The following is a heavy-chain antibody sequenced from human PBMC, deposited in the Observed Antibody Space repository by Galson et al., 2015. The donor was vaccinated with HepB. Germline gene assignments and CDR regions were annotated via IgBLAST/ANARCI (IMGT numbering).Heavy chain of an antibody. J-gene: IGHJ6*02. Sequence: SVKVSCKASGYTFTSYAMHWVRQAPGQRREWMGWINAGNGNTKYSQKFQGRVTITRDTSARSAYMELSSLRSEDTAVYYCARVYYYGSGSSSGLDVWGQGTTVTVSS. CDR3: ARVYYYGSGSSSGLDV. V-gene: IGHV1-3*01. D-gene: IGHD3-10*01. CDR1: GYTFTSYA. CDR2: INAGNGNT.